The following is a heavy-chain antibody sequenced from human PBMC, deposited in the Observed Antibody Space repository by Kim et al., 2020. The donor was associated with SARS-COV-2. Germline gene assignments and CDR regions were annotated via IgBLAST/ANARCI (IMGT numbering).Heavy chain of an antibody. V-gene: IGHV3-21*06. Sequence: YADSVKGRFTVSRDNAQNSLFLQMNSLRAEDTAVYYCARGGFYNSRYFDFWGRGTLVTVSS. J-gene: IGHJ2*01. CDR3: ARGGFYNSRYFDF. D-gene: IGHD6-13*01.